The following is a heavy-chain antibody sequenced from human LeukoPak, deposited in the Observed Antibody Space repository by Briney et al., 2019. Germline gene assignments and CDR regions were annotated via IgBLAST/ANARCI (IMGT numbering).Heavy chain of an antibody. Sequence: SGTLSLTCAVYGESFSAYFWNWIRQAPGKPLEYIGEINHRGSSHYNPSLKTRVTLSADTSKNQFSLKLTSVTAADTAVYFCARGSSFDGYCSAGACDAGYYDSWGQGTPVTVSS. D-gene: IGHD2-15*01. V-gene: IGHV4-34*01. CDR2: INHRGSS. J-gene: IGHJ4*02. CDR3: ARGSSFDGYCSAGACDAGYYDS. CDR1: GESFSAYF.